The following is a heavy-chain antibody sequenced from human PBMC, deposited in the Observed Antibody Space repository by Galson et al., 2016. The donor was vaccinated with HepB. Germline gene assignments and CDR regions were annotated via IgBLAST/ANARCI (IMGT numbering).Heavy chain of an antibody. J-gene: IGHJ4*02. CDR1: EFTFSSYA. CDR2: ISCDESNK. CDR3: ARDRGPYGVPFYIDF. Sequence: SLRLSCAASEFTFSSYAVHWVRQAPGKGLEWVAFISCDESNKYYSDSVKGRFTISRDNSNNRLYLQMNSLGAEDTATYYCARDRGPYGVPFYIDFWGQGTLVIVSS. V-gene: IGHV3-30*04. D-gene: IGHD4-17*01.